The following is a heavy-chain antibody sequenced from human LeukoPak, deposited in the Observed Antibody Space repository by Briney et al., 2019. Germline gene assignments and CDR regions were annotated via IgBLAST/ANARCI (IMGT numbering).Heavy chain of an antibody. CDR2: ISYDGSNK. Sequence: PGGSLRLSCAAAGFTFSSYGMHWVRPAPGKGLERVAVISYDGSNKYYADSVKGRFTISRDNSKTTLYLQMNSLRAEDTAVYYCAKDQEEQWLGESPWWGLEDYWGQGTLVTVSS. CDR1: GFTFSSYG. J-gene: IGHJ4*02. D-gene: IGHD6-19*01. CDR3: AKDQEEQWLGESPWWGLEDY. V-gene: IGHV3-30*18.